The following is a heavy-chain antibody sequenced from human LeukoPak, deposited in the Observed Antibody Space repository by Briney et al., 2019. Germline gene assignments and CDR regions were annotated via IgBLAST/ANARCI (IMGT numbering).Heavy chain of an antibody. V-gene: IGHV3-30*04. D-gene: IGHD3-22*01. CDR1: GFTFSSYA. Sequence: PGGSLRLSCAASGFTFSSYAIHWVRQAPGKGLEWVAFISNNGRNKDYADSVKGRFTISRDNSKNTLYLQVNRLRPEDTAVYYCTRDLSGHYSIDYWGQGTLVTVSS. CDR3: TRDLSGHYSIDY. CDR2: ISNNGRNK. J-gene: IGHJ4*02.